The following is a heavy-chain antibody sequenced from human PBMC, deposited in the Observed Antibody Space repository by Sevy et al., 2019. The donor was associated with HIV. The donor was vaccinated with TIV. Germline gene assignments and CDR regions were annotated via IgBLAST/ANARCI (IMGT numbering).Heavy chain of an antibody. D-gene: IGHD4-4*01. Sequence: GGSLRLSCAASGITFSSAWMSWVRLVPGKGLEWLVLIKSETDGGAADYAAAVKGRFTISRDDSKETLYLQLNSLKTEDTAVYYCTTDLGFYSSKWGQGTLVTVSS. J-gene: IGHJ4*02. CDR2: IKSETDGGAA. CDR1: GITFSSAW. V-gene: IGHV3-15*01. CDR3: TTDLGFYSSK.